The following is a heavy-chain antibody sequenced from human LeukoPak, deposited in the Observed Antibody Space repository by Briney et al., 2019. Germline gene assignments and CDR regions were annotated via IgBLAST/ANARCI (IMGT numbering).Heavy chain of an antibody. V-gene: IGHV4-61*05. CDR3: ARGGGYYYDTDY. Sequence: SETLSLTCTVSGGSISSSNYYWGWIRQPPGKGLEWIGYIYYSGNTNYNPSLKSRATISVDTSKNQFSLKLSSVTAADTAVYYCARGGGYYYDTDYWGQGTLVTVSS. J-gene: IGHJ4*02. CDR2: IYYSGNT. CDR1: GGSISSSNYY. D-gene: IGHD3-22*01.